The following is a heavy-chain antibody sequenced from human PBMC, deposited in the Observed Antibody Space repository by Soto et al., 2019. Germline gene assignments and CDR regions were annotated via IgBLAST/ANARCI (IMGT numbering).Heavy chain of an antibody. V-gene: IGHV1-69*01. D-gene: IGHD3-9*01. J-gene: IGHJ6*02. CDR3: ASLYYDILTGYSSDYYYYYGMDV. CDR1: GGTFSSYA. Sequence: QVQLVQSGAEVKKPGSSVKVSCKASGGTFSSYAISWVRQAPGQGLEWMGGIIPIFGTANYAQKFQGRVRITADESTSTAYMELSSLRSEDTAVYYCASLYYDILTGYSSDYYYYYGMDVWGQGTTVTVSS. CDR2: IIPIFGTA.